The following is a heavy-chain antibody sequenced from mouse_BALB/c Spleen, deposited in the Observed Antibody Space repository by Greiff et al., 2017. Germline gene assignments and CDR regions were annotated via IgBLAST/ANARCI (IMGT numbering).Heavy chain of an antibody. CDR2: ISYSGST. V-gene: IGHV3-8*02. CDR1: GDSITSGY. J-gene: IGHJ2*01. CDR3: ARKYGSSLYYFDY. Sequence: EVQLQQSGPSLVKPSQTLSLTCSVTGDSITSGYWNWIRKFPGNKLEYMGYISYSGSTYYNPSLKSRISITRDTSKNQYYLQLNSVTTEDTATYYCARKYGSSLYYFDYWGQGTTLTVSS. D-gene: IGHD1-1*01.